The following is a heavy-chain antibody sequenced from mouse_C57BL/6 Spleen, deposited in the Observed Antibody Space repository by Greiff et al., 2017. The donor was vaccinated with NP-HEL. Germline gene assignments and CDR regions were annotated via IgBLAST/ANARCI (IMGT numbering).Heavy chain of an antibody. Sequence: EVKLVESEGGLVQPGSSMKLSCTASGFTFSDYYMAWVRQVPEKGLEWVANINYDGSSTYYLDSLKSRFIISRDNAKNILYLQMSSLKSEDTATYYCARGDDYYWYFDVWGTGTTVTVSS. D-gene: IGHD2-4*01. J-gene: IGHJ1*03. V-gene: IGHV5-16*01. CDR2: INYDGSST. CDR1: GFTFSDYY. CDR3: ARGDDYYWYFDV.